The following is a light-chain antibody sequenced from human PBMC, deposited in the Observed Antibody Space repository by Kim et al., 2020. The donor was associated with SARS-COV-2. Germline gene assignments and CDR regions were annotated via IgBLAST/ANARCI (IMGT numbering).Light chain of an antibody. CDR3: QVWDSNSDHIYV. V-gene: IGLV3-21*04. CDR2: NDR. CDR1: NSGSKN. J-gene: IGLJ1*01. Sequence: GKTARITCGGNNSGSKNVHGYQQRPDQAPVLVIHNDRDRPTGIPARFSGSNSGNTATLTISRVEAGDEADYYCQVWDSNSDHIYVFGAGTKVTVL.